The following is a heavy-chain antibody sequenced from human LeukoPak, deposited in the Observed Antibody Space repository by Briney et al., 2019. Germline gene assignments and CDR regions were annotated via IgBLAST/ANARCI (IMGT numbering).Heavy chain of an antibody. J-gene: IGHJ3*02. Sequence: GESLKISCKGSGYSFTRYWIGWVRQMPGKGLEWMGIIYPGDSDTRYSPSFQGQVTISADKSISTAYLQWSSLKASDTAMYYCARGGPDYFDSSGYSDAFDIWGQGTMVTVSS. D-gene: IGHD3-22*01. CDR2: IYPGDSDT. CDR3: ARGGPDYFDSSGYSDAFDI. CDR1: GYSFTRYW. V-gene: IGHV5-51*01.